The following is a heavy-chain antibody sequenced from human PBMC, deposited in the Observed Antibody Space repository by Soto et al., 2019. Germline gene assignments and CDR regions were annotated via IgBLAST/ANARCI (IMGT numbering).Heavy chain of an antibody. CDR1: GFTFRRSD. CDR2: ISGSGGST. CDR3: AKVQAIAANERWFDY. V-gene: IGHV3-23*01. D-gene: IGHD6-13*01. J-gene: IGHJ4*02. Sequence: PGGSLRLSCTAPGFTFRRSDMSWVRQAPVKGLEWVSAISGSGGSTYYADSVKGRFTISRDNYKNTLYLQMNSLRAEDTAVYYCAKVQAIAANERWFDYWGQGTLVTVSS.